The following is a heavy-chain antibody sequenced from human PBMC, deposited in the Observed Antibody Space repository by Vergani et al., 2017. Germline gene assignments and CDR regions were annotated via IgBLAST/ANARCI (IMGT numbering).Heavy chain of an antibody. V-gene: IGHV4-4*07. CDR3: ARDRGTVSTAAATSFDI. J-gene: IGHJ3*02. CDR1: GGSISSYY. Sequence: QVQLQESGPGLVKPSETLSLTCTVSGGSISSYYWSWIRQPAGKGLEWIGSIYTSGSTNYNPSLKSRVTMSVDTSKNQFSLKLSSVTAADTAVYYCARDRGTVSTAAATSFDIWGQGTMVTVSS. D-gene: IGHD6-13*01. CDR2: IYTSGST.